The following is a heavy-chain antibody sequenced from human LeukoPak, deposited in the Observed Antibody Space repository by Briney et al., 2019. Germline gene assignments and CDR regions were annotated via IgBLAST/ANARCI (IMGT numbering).Heavy chain of an antibody. Sequence: GASVKVSCKASGYTFTGYYMHWVRQAPGQGLEWMGWINPNSGGTNYAQKFQGRVTMTRDTSISTAYMELSRLRSDDTAVYYCARKVLAYYDSSGYGDAFDIWGQGTMVTVSS. D-gene: IGHD3-22*01. V-gene: IGHV1-2*02. J-gene: IGHJ3*02. CDR2: INPNSGGT. CDR3: ARKVLAYYDSSGYGDAFDI. CDR1: GYTFTGYY.